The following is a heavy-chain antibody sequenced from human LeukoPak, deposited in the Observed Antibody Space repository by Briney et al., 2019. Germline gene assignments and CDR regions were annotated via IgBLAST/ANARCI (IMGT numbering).Heavy chain of an antibody. CDR2: INHSGST. D-gene: IGHD5-12*01. J-gene: IGHJ4*02. V-gene: IGHV4-34*01. Sequence: SETLSLTCAVYGGSFSGYYWSWIRQPPGKGLEWIGEINHSGSTNYNPSLKSRFTISVDTSKNQFSLKLSSVTAADTAVYYCVRTYSGYDYGLPNFDYWGQGTLVTVSS. CDR3: VRTYSGYDYGLPNFDY. CDR1: GGSFSGYY.